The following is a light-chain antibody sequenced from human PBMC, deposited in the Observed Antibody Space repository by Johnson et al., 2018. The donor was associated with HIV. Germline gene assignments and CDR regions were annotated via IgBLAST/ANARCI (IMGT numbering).Light chain of an antibody. V-gene: IGLV1-51*02. CDR1: SSTIGNKY. J-gene: IGLJ1*01. Sequence: QSVLTQPPSVSAAPGQKVTISCSGSSSTIGNKYVSWYQILPGTAPKLLIYKNNPLPSGIPDRFSGSKSGTSATLGITGLQTGAEADYYCGPWDTSLSTGGAFGTGTKCTVL. CDR2: KNN. CDR3: GPWDTSLSTGGA.